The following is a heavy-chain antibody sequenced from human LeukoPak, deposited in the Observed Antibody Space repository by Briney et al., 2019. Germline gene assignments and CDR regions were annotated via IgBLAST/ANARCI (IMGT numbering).Heavy chain of an antibody. CDR1: GFTFSDYY. CDR3: AGYSSGWFGAFHI. Sequence: GGSLRLSCAASGFTFSDYYMSWIRQAQGKWLEWLSYIISTGGTIYYADSVKGRFTISRDNAKNSLYLQMNILRAEDTAVYYCAGYSSGWFGAFHIWGQGTMVTVSS. CDR2: IISTGGTI. J-gene: IGHJ3*02. V-gene: IGHV3-11*04. D-gene: IGHD6-19*01.